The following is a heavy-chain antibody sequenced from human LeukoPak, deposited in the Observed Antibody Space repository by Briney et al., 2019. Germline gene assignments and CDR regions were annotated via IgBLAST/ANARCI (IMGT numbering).Heavy chain of an antibody. J-gene: IGHJ4*02. V-gene: IGHV3-74*01. CDR2: INSDGSST. CDR3: YFDY. CDR1: GFTFSSYW. Sequence: GSLRLSCAASGFTFSSYWMHWVRQAPGKGLAWVSRINSDGSSTSYADSVKGRFTISRDNAKNTLYLQMNSLRAEDTAGSLGYFDYWGQGTLVTVSS.